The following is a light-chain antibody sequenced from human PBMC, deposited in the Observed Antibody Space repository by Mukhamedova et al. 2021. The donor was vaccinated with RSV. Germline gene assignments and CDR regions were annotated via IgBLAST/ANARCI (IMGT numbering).Light chain of an antibody. J-gene: IGKJ4*01. Sequence: WYQRRVHGEAPKLLVYGTSRLASGVPSRFSGSGSGSDYTLSISGLQPEDLATYSCQQYFTTPLSFGGGTKV. V-gene: IGKV1-NL1*01. CDR2: GTS. CDR3: QQYFTTPLS.